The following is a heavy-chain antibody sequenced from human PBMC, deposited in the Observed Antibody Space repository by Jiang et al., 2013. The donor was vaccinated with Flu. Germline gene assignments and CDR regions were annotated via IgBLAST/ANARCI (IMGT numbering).Heavy chain of an antibody. Sequence: TCSVSGFSLSNPRVGVSWIRQPPGKALEWLAHIFSNDDEFYSSSLKRRLTISKDTSKTQVVLTMTNVAPVDTATYYCGGARMSRRYGGVSVGYNYYGLDVWGQGATVTVSS. V-gene: IGHV2-26*01. D-gene: IGHD4-23*01. CDR3: GGARMSRRYGGVSVGYNYYGLDV. CDR1: GFSLSNPRVG. CDR2: IFSNDDE. J-gene: IGHJ6*02.